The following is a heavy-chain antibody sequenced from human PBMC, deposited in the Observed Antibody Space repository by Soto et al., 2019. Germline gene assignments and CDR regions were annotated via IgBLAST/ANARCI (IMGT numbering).Heavy chain of an antibody. V-gene: IGHV5-51*01. CDR1: GYSFNTYL. Sequence: PGESLKISCKGSGYSFNTYLIGWVRQMPGTGLEWMGIIYPDDSHTRYSPSFQGQVTISADKPISTAYLQWSSLKASDTAMYYCARRHYDSGSYRDDAFDIWGQGTLVTVSS. CDR2: IYPDDSHT. J-gene: IGHJ3*02. CDR3: ARRHYDSGSYRDDAFDI. D-gene: IGHD3-10*01.